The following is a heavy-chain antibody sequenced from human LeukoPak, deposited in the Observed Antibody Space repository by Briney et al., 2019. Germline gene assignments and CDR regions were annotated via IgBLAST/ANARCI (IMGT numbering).Heavy chain of an antibody. CDR1: GGSFSGYY. J-gene: IGHJ4*02. D-gene: IGHD3-10*01. Sequence: SETLSLTCAVYGGSFSGYYWRWIRQPPGKGLEWIGEINHSGSTNYNPSLKSRVTITVDTSKNQVSLKLSSVTAADTAVYYCASLAMVRGVKFDYWGQGTLVTVSS. CDR2: INHSGST. V-gene: IGHV4-34*01. CDR3: ASLAMVRGVKFDY.